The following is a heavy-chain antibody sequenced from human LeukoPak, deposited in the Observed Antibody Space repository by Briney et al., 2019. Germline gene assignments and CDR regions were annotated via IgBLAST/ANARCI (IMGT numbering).Heavy chain of an antibody. V-gene: IGHV3-69-1*02. CDR2: ISSSSTI. Sequence: GGSLRLSCAASGFTFSDYYMNWVRQAPGKGLEWVSSISSSSTIYYADSVKGRFTISRDNAKNSLYLQMNSLRAEDTAVYYCARDPHITMIVVVTPDNWGQGTLVTVSS. D-gene: IGHD3-22*01. CDR1: GFTFSDYY. J-gene: IGHJ4*02. CDR3: ARDPHITMIVVVTPDN.